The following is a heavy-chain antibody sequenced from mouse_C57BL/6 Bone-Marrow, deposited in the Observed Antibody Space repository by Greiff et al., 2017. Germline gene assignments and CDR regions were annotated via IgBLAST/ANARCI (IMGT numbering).Heavy chain of an antibody. CDR1: GFNIKDYY. Sequence: EVQLQQSGAELVRPGASVKLSCTASGFNIKDYYMHWVKQRPEQGLEWIGRIDPEDGDTEYAPKFQGKATMTADISSNTAYLQLSRLTSEDTAVYYCTPLWFAYWGQGTLVTVSA. J-gene: IGHJ3*01. CDR2: IDPEDGDT. V-gene: IGHV14-1*01. CDR3: TPLWFAY.